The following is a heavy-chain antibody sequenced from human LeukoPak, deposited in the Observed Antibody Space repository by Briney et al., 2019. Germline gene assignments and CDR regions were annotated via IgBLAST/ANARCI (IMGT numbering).Heavy chain of an antibody. CDR3: VNSYCSGGSCYSFDY. J-gene: IGHJ4*02. Sequence: GGSLRLSCAASGFTVSSNYMSWVRQAPGKGLEWVAVISYDGSNKYYADSVKGRFTISRDNSKNTLYVQMNSLRAEDTAVYYCVNSYCSGGSCYSFDYWGQGTLVTVSS. CDR2: ISYDGSNK. CDR1: GFTVSSNY. V-gene: IGHV3-30*18. D-gene: IGHD2-15*01.